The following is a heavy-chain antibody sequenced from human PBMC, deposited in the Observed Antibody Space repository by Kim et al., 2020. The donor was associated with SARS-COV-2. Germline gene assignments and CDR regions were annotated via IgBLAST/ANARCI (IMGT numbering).Heavy chain of an antibody. Sequence: GESLKISCKGSGYSFTSYWISWVRQMPGKGLEWMGRIDPSDSYTNYSPSFQGHVTISADKSISTAYLQWSSLKVSDTAMYYCARHRGIPYGMDVWGQGTTVTVSS. CDR2: IDPSDSYT. CDR1: GYSFTSYW. V-gene: IGHV5-10-1*01. CDR3: ARHRGIPYGMDV. J-gene: IGHJ6*02. D-gene: IGHD2-21*01.